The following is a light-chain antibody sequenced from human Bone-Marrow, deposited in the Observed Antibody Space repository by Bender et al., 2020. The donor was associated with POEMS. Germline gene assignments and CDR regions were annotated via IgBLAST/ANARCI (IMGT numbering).Light chain of an antibody. CDR2: KDT. CDR3: QAADSSGTDV. V-gene: IGLV3-25*03. J-gene: IGLJ1*01. CDR1: ALPNQF. Sequence: SSDLTQPPSVSVSPGQTARITCSGDALPNQFTFWYQQKPGQAPILLIYKDTERPSGIPERFSGSTSGTTVTLTISGVQAEDEADYYCQAADSSGTDVFGTGTRVTVL.